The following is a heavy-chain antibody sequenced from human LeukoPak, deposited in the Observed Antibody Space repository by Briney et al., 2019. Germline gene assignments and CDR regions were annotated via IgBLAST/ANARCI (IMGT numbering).Heavy chain of an antibody. D-gene: IGHD4-17*01. CDR2: INWNGSGA. V-gene: IGHV3-20*04. CDR3: ARYLRKLYGRGGDY. Sequence: GGSLRLSCAASGFTFDDYGMSWVRQVPGKGLEWVSGINWNGSGAGYADSVKGRFTISRDNAKISLYLQMNSLKAEDTALFYCARYLRKLYGRGGDYWGQGTLVTVSS. J-gene: IGHJ4*02. CDR1: GFTFDDYG.